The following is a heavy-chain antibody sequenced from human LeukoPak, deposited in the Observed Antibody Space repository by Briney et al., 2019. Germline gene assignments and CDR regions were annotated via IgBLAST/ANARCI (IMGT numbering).Heavy chain of an antibody. J-gene: IGHJ4*02. Sequence: GGSLRLSCAASGFTFSSYNMNWVRQTPGQGLEWVSAITSGSSHIYYADSVKGRFTISRDNAKSSLYLQMNSLRAEDTAVYYCARDYFTPSEATWFEAFDYWGQGTLVTVSS. CDR2: ITSGSSHI. CDR3: ARDYFTPSEATWFEAFDY. D-gene: IGHD3-10*01. CDR1: GFTFSSYN. V-gene: IGHV3-21*01.